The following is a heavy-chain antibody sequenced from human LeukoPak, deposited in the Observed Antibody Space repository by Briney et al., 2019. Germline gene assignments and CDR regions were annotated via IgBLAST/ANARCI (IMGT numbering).Heavy chain of an antibody. V-gene: IGHV4-34*01. Sequence: SETLSLTCAVYGGSFNGYYWSWIRQPPGKGLEWIGEINHSGSTNYNPSLKSRVTISVDTSKNQFSLKLSSVTAADTAVYYCARVIGSGISSWFDPWGQGTLVTVSS. D-gene: IGHD1-14*01. CDR2: INHSGST. CDR3: ARVIGSGISSWFDP. J-gene: IGHJ5*02. CDR1: GGSFNGYY.